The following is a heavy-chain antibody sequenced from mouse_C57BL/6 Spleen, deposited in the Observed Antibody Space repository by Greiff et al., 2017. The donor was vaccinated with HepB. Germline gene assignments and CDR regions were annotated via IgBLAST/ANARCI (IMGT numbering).Heavy chain of an antibody. CDR2: IDPNSGGT. CDR3: ARGGSDYYGSSLWYFDV. J-gene: IGHJ1*03. D-gene: IGHD1-1*01. CDR1: GYTFTSYW. V-gene: IGHV1-72*01. Sequence: QVQLQQPGAELVKPGASVKLSCKASGYTFTSYWMHWVKQRPGRGLEWIGRIDPNSGGTKYNEKFKSKAKLTVDKPSSTAYMQLSSLTSEDSAVYYCARGGSDYYGSSLWYFDVWGTGTTVTVSS.